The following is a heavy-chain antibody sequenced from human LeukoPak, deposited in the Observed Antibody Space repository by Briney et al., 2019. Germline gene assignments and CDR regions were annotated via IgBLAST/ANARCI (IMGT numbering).Heavy chain of an antibody. J-gene: IGHJ4*02. V-gene: IGHV1-18*04. D-gene: IGHD2-2*01. CDR1: GYTFTSYG. CDR3: ARDQGVVPTLIDY. Sequence: ASVKDSCQASGYTFTSYGISWVRQAPGQGLEWMGWISVYNGKTNYAQKLQGRVTMTTDTSTRTAYMERRSLRSDDTAVYYRARDQGVVPTLIDYWGQGTLVTVSS. CDR2: ISVYNGKT.